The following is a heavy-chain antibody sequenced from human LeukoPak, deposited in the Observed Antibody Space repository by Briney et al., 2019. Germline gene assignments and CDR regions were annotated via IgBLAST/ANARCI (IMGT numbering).Heavy chain of an antibody. V-gene: IGHV3-11*01. Sequence: NPGGSLRLSCAASGFTFSDYYMSWIRQAPGKGLEWVSYISSSGSTIYYADSVKGRFTISRDNSKNTLYLQMNSLRAEDTAVYYCAKGGLYYYYGMDVWGQGTTVTVSS. CDR1: GFTFSDYY. CDR3: AKGGLYYYYGMDV. J-gene: IGHJ6*02. CDR2: ISSSGSTI. D-gene: IGHD3-16*01.